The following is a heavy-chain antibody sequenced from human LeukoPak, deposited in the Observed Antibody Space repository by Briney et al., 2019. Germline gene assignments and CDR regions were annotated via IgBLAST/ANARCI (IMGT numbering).Heavy chain of an antibody. D-gene: IGHD2-15*01. CDR3: ARNPHPHCSGVHCPCDS. CDR1: GFTFSDYY. CDR2: ISSSSSYT. V-gene: IGHV3-11*06. Sequence: GGSLRLSCAASGFTFSDYYMSWIRQAPGKGLEWVSYISSSSSYTNYADSVKGRFTISRDNAKNSLYLQMNSLRAEDTAVYYCARNPHPHCSGVHCPCDSWGQGTLVTVSS. J-gene: IGHJ4*02.